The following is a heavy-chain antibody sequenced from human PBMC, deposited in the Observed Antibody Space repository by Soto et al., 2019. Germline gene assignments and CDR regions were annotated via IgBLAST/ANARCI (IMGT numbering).Heavy chain of an antibody. J-gene: IGHJ6*02. D-gene: IGHD3-9*01. CDR1: GDSFSSYW. CDR3: ERESYDILTGYLHGMDV. CDR2: IDPSDSHT. V-gene: IGHV5-10-1*04. Sequence: PWGYLDISCNGTGDSFSSYWIHWVRQMPGKGLEWMGRIDPSDSHTDYSPSVQGQVTISADKSINTAYLQMNSLRAEDKDAYYCERESYDILTGYLHGMDVWGQGTTVA.